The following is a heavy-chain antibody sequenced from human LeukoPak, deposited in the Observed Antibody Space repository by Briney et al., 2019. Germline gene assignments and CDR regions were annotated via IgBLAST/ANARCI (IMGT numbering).Heavy chain of an antibody. V-gene: IGHV4-61*02. CDR1: GGSVTSGNYY. J-gene: IGHJ4*02. CDR2: IYTNGGA. CDR3: AREPPGY. Sequence: SETLSLTCTVSGGSVTSGNYYSNWIRQPAGKGLEWIGRIYTNGGASYNPSLKSRVTISIDASKNQFSLKLSSVTAADTAVYYCAREPPGYWGQGILVTVSS.